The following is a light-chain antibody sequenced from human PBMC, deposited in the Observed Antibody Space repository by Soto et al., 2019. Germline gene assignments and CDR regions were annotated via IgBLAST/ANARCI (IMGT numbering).Light chain of an antibody. J-gene: IGKJ5*01. Sequence: ERVRTQSPATLSVPPGERATLGSLASQSVSTILAWFQQKPGQAPRLFIFGASTRATGIPARFSGSGSGTEFTLTISSLQSEDFAVYYCQQYNNWPPITFGQGTRLEI. V-gene: IGKV3D-15*01. CDR2: GAS. CDR3: QQYNNWPPIT. CDR1: QSVSTI.